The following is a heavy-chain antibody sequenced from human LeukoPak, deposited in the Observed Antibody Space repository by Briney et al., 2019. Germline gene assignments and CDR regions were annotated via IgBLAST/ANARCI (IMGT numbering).Heavy chain of an antibody. J-gene: IGHJ4*02. Sequence: GGSLRLSCAVSGFTFSDYWMYWVRQAPGKGLEWVAIIKQDGTEKLYVDSVKGRFTISRDNAKNSLYLQMNSLRAEGTAVYFCAGGRGWLVDYWGQGTRVTVSS. V-gene: IGHV3-7*01. CDR2: IKQDGTEK. CDR1: GFTFSDYW. CDR3: AGGRGWLVDY. D-gene: IGHD3-22*01.